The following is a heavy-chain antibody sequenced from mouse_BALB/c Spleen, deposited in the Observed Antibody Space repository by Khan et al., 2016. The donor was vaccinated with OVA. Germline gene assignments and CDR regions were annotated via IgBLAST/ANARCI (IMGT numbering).Heavy chain of an antibody. Sequence: QMQLEESGPGLVAPSQSLSITCTISGFSLTNYGVHWVRQSPGKGLEWLVVIWSDGSTTYTSALKSRLTISKDNSKSQVFLKMNSRQTDDTAMYFCARQPYYHYNVMDYWGQGTSVTVSS. CDR1: GFSLTNYG. J-gene: IGHJ4*01. D-gene: IGHD2-10*01. CDR2: IWSDGST. CDR3: ARQPYYHYNVMDY. V-gene: IGHV2-6-1*01.